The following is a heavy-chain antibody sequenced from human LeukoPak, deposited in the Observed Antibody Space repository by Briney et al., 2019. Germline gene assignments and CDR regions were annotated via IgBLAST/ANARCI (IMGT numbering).Heavy chain of an antibody. CDR1: GFTFSSYG. J-gene: IGHJ4*02. V-gene: IGHV3-30*18. CDR2: ISYDGSNK. D-gene: IGHD6-13*01. Sequence: PGGSLRLSCAASGFTFSSYGMHWVRQAPGKGLEWVAVISYDGSNKYYADSVKGRFTISRDNSKNTLYLQMHSLRAEDTAVYYCAKAVYSSSKTRGDFDYWGQGTLVTVSS. CDR3: AKAVYSSSKTRGDFDY.